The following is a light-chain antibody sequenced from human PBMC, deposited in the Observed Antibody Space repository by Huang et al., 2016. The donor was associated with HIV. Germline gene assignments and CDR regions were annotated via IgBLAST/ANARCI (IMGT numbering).Light chain of an antibody. V-gene: IGKV1-5*03. CDR3: QQYNSYSYT. CDR1: QSISNW. J-gene: IGKJ2*01. Sequence: DIQMTQSPSTLSASVGDRVTITCRASQSISNWLAWYQQKPDKAPRLLIYEASTLESVVPSRFSGSGSGTEFTLTISSLQPDDFATYYCQQYNSYSYTFGQGTRLEIK. CDR2: EAS.